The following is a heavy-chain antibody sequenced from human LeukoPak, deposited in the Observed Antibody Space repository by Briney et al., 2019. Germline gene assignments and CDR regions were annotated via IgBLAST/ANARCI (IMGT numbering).Heavy chain of an antibody. CDR3: AKDGNYDSSGYYYLNSYFDY. D-gene: IGHD3-22*01. Sequence: SETLSLTCTVSGGSISSSSYYWGWIRQPPGKGLEWIGSIYYSGSTYYNPSLKSRVTISVDTSKNQFSVKLSSVTAADTAVYYCAKDGNYDSSGYYYLNSYFDYWGQGTLVTVSS. CDR2: IYYSGST. J-gene: IGHJ4*02. CDR1: GGSISSSSYY. V-gene: IGHV4-39*02.